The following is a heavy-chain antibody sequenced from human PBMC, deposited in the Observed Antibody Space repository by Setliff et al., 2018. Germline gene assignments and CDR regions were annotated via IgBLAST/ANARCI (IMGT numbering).Heavy chain of an antibody. CDR2: IYSSGST. J-gene: IGHJ4*02. D-gene: IGHD3-3*01. CDR1: GGSISSSSYY. Sequence: SETLSLTCTVSGGSISSSSYYWGWIRQPPGKGLEWIGSIYSSGSTKYNPSLKSRVTISVDTSKNQFSLKLSSVTAADTAVYYCARRETYYNFWSGYFDYWGQGTLVTVSS. CDR3: ARRETYYNFWSGYFDY. V-gene: IGHV4-39*07.